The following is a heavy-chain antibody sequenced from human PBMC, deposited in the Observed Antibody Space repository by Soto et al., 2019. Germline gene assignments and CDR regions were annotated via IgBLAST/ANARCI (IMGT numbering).Heavy chain of an antibody. CDR2: ISSSSSTI. V-gene: IGHV3-48*01. D-gene: IGHD5-12*01. Sequence: EVQLVESGGGLVQPGGSLRLSCAASGFTFSSYSMNWVRQAPGKGLEWVSYISSSSSTIYYADSVKGRFTISRDNAKNSLYLQMSSLRAEDTAVYYCASRSSEWLPFASWGQGTLVTVSS. CDR1: GFTFSSYS. CDR3: ASRSSEWLPFAS. J-gene: IGHJ4*02.